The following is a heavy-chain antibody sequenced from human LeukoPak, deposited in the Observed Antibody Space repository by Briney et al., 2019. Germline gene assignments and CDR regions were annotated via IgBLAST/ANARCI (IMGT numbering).Heavy chain of an antibody. D-gene: IGHD1-26*01. Sequence: GGSLRLSCAASGFTFSDYYMNWVRQAPGKGLEWVSVISGSGGSTDYADSVKGRFTISRDNSENRLYLQMNSLRAEDSAVYYCAKVRGGSYLEIDYWGQGTLVTVST. CDR1: GFTFSDYY. CDR2: ISGSGGST. CDR3: AKVRGGSYLEIDY. V-gene: IGHV3-23*01. J-gene: IGHJ4*02.